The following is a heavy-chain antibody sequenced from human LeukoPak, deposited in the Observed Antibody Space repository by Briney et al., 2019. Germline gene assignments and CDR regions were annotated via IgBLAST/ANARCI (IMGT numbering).Heavy chain of an antibody. Sequence: PSETLSLTCAVYGGSFSGYYWSWIRQPPGKGLEWIGEINHSGSTNYNPSLKSRVIISVDTSKNQFSLKLSSVTAADTAVYYCARGGLGIAVYWGQGTLVTVSS. D-gene: IGHD6-19*01. CDR2: INHSGST. J-gene: IGHJ4*02. CDR1: GGSFSGYY. CDR3: ARGGLGIAVY. V-gene: IGHV4-34*01.